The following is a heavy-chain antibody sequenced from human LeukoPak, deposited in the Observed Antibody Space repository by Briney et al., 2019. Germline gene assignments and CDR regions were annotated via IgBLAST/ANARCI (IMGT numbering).Heavy chain of an antibody. CDR3: AKVVPAAMFLYYYYYMDV. D-gene: IGHD2-2*01. CDR1: GYTVTSYD. V-gene: IGHV1-8*01. Sequence: GASVKVSCKASGYTVTSYDISWVREATGQGLEWMRWMNPNSGNTGYAQKFQGRVTMTRNSSISTAYMERSSLRSEDTGVYYCAKVVPAAMFLYYYYYMDVWGKGTTVTVSS. J-gene: IGHJ6*03. CDR2: MNPNSGNT.